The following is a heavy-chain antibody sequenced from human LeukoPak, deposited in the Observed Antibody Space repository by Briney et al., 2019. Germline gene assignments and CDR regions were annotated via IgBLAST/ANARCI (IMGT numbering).Heavy chain of an antibody. D-gene: IGHD6-19*01. CDR2: ISTNTGKP. Sequence: ASVKVSCKASGYTFTSYGMNWVRQAPGQGLEWMGWISTNTGKPTYAQGVTGRFVFSLDTSVSTAYLQISGLKAEDTAVYYCARDWGEYTSGWYSSDYFDYWGQGALVTVSS. J-gene: IGHJ4*02. CDR3: ARDWGEYTSGWYSSDYFDY. CDR1: GYTFTSYG. V-gene: IGHV7-4-1*02.